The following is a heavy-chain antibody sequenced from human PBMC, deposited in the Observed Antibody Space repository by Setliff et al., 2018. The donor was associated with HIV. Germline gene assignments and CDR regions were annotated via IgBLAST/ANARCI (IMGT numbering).Heavy chain of an antibody. V-gene: IGHV4-39*01. CDR2: IHYSGST. D-gene: IGHD5-12*01. J-gene: IGHJ4*02. Sequence: PSETLSLTCTISGGSIIRRDYYWGWIRQPPGKGLQWIGSIHYSGSTYYQPSLRSRVSISADTAKNQFSLNLKSVTAADTAVYYCARRGDGYILDYWGRGTLVTVSS. CDR1: GGSIIRRDYY. CDR3: ARRGDGYILDY.